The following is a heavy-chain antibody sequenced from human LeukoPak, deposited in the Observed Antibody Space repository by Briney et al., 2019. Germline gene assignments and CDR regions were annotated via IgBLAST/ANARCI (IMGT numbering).Heavy chain of an antibody. CDR1: GFTFSSYS. V-gene: IGHV3-48*02. D-gene: IGHD4-17*01. CDR3: ARVALTTADY. Sequence: PGGSLRLSCAASGFTFSSYSMNWVRQAPGKGLEWVSYISGSSGTIYYADSVKGRFTISRDNAKNSLYLQMNSLRDEDTAVYYCARVALTTADYWGQGTLVTVSS. CDR2: ISGSSGTI. J-gene: IGHJ4*02.